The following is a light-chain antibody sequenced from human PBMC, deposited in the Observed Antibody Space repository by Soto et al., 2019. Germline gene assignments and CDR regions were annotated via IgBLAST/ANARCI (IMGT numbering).Light chain of an antibody. CDR1: QSLTNSF. CDR2: DTS. V-gene: IGKV3-20*01. CDR3: QQYGTSEII. Sequence: GLTQSPGALSLSQGERATLSCRASQSLTNSFMAWYQQKPGQAPRLLIYDTSSRASGIPDRFSGSGSGTDFTLTISRLETEDFAVFYCQQYGTSEIIFGQGTRLEIK. J-gene: IGKJ5*01.